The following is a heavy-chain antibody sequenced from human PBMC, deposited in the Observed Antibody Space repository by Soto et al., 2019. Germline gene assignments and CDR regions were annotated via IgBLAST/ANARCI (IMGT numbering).Heavy chain of an antibody. CDR1: GFTFSPYA. J-gene: IGHJ4*02. D-gene: IGHD4-17*01. V-gene: IGHV3-23*01. CDR3: AKDRYGDYGGIDY. CDR2: ITGSGGST. Sequence: HGGSLGLSCAASGFTFSPYAMIWVRQTPGKGLEWASVITGSGGSTYYADSVKGRFTISRDTSKNTLFLQMNSLRAEDTAVYYCAKDRYGDYGGIDYWGQGTMVTVSS.